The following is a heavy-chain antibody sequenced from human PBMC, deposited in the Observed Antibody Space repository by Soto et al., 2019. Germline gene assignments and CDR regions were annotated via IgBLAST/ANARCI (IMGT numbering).Heavy chain of an antibody. CDR3: ARGSKLGDRWANWFDP. Sequence: LRLSCAASGFTFSSYSMNWVRQAPGKGLEWVSYISSSSSTIYYADSVKGRFTISRDNAKNSLYLQMNSLRDEDTAVYYCARGSKLGDRWANWFDPWGQGTLVTVSS. D-gene: IGHD3-16*02. J-gene: IGHJ5*02. CDR2: ISSSSSTI. V-gene: IGHV3-48*02. CDR1: GFTFSSYS.